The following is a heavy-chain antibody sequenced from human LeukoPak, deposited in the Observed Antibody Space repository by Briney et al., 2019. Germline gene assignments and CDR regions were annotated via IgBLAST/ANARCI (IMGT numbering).Heavy chain of an antibody. Sequence: SETLSLTCTVSGGSISSYYWSWIRQPPGKGLEWIGYMYYSGSTNYNPSFKSRVTISVDTSKNQFSLKLRSVTAADTAVYYCARHSEGMDVWGQGTTVTVSS. CDR3: ARHSEGMDV. CDR1: GGSISSYY. CDR2: MYYSGST. V-gene: IGHV4-59*08. J-gene: IGHJ6*02. D-gene: IGHD3-10*01.